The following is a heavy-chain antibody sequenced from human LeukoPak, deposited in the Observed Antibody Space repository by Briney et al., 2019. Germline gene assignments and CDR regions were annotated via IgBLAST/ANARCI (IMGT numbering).Heavy chain of an antibody. Sequence: GGSLRLSCAASGFTFSSYSMNWVRQAPGKGLEWVSSISSSSSYIYYADSVKGRFTISRDNSKNSLYLQMNSLRAEDTAVYYCAKTTDNYYYYYMDVWGKGTTVTVSS. D-gene: IGHD4-17*01. CDR3: AKTTDNYYYYYMDV. CDR1: GFTFSSYS. V-gene: IGHV3-21*01. CDR2: ISSSSSYI. J-gene: IGHJ6*03.